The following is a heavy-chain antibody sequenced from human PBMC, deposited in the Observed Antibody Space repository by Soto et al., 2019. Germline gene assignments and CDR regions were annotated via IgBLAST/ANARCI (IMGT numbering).Heavy chain of an antibody. V-gene: IGHV3-23*01. Sequence: LRLSCAASAFTFRSFAMNWVRQAPGKGLEWVSAISGSGSDTYYADSVKGRFTISRDNSENTLYLQMNSLRDDDTAIYYCAKRRLNTITSLSHFWGQGGQVTVS. CDR3: AKRRLNTITSLSHF. D-gene: IGHD2-2*01. CDR1: AFTFRSFA. J-gene: IGHJ1*01. CDR2: ISGSGSDT.